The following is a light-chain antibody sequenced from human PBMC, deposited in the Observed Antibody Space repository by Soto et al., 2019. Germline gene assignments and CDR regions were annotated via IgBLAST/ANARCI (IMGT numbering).Light chain of an antibody. J-gene: IGLJ3*02. V-gene: IGLV2-14*01. CDR3: SSYASDSSLV. CDR2: EVN. Sequence: QSALTQPPSASGSPGQSVAISCTGTSSDVGGYNYVSWYQQHPGKAPKLMIYEVNKRPSGVSNRFSGSKSGNTASLTISGLQAEDEADYYCSSYASDSSLVFGGGTQLTVL. CDR1: SSDVGGYNY.